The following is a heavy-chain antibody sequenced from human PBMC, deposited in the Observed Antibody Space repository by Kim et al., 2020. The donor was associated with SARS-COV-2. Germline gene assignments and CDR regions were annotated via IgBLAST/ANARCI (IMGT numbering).Heavy chain of an antibody. CDR3: TRDPRRLWFGGLLRGILEDWCDP. V-gene: IGHV7-4-1*02. CDR2: INTNTGNP. CDR1: GYTFTSYA. D-gene: IGHD3-10*01. J-gene: IGHJ5*02. Sequence: ASVKVSCKASGYTFTSYAMNWARQAPGQGLEWMGWINTNTGNPTYAQGFTGRFVFALDTSVSTAYLQISSLKAEDTAVYYCTRDPRRLWFGGLLRGILEDWCDPWGQGTLVTVSS.